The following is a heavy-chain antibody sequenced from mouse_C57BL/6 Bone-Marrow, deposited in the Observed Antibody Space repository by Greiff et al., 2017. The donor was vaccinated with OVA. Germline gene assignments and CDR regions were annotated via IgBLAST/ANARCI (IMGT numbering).Heavy chain of an antibody. CDR1: GYTFTSYW. Sequence: QVQLKQPGAELVKPGASVKLSCKASGYTFTSYWMHWVKQRPGQGLEWIGMIHPNSGSTNYNEKFKSKATLTVDKSSSTAYMQLSSLTSEDSAVYYCARPYYSNYEGVAYWGQGTLVTVSA. CDR2: IHPNSGST. V-gene: IGHV1-64*01. CDR3: ARPYYSNYEGVAY. J-gene: IGHJ3*01. D-gene: IGHD2-5*01.